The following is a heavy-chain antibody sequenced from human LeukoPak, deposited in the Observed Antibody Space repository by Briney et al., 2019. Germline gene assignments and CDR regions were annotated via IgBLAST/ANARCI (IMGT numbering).Heavy chain of an antibody. Sequence: GGSLRLSCAASGFTFGSYGMHWVRQAPDKGLEWVAVISYDGSDKYYGDSVKGRYTISRDNSKNTLYLQMNSLRAEDTAVYYCATQYPPFDDWGQGTLVTVSS. D-gene: IGHD2/OR15-2a*01. CDR2: ISYDGSDK. J-gene: IGHJ4*02. CDR3: ATQYPPFDD. V-gene: IGHV3-30*03. CDR1: GFTFGSYG.